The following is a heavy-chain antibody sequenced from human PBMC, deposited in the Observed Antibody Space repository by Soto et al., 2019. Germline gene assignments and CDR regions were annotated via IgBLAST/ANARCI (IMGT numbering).Heavy chain of an antibody. V-gene: IGHV1-3*01. Sequence: GASVKVSCKASGYIFSTYTMHWVRQAPGQRLEWMGWINAANGNTKYSQNFQGRVTISRDTSASTAYLELSSLRSEDTAVCYCARVSFETSGYADYWGQGTLVTVSS. CDR3: ARVSFETSGYADY. D-gene: IGHD3-22*01. CDR1: GYIFSTYT. J-gene: IGHJ4*02. CDR2: INAANGNT.